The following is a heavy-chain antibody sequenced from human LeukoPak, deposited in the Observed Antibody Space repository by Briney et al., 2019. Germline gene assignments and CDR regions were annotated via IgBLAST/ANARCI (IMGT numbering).Heavy chain of an antibody. CDR2: ISGSGGST. CDR1: GVSFRSYA. CDR3: AKDIQTTVVNQPFDY. Sequence: GATLRIACAASGVSFRSYAMSGVLQDPGKGLEWVSAISGSGGSTYYADSVKGRFTISRDNSKNTLYLQMNSLRAEDTAVYYCAKDIQTTVVNQPFDYWGQGTLVTVSS. J-gene: IGHJ4*02. D-gene: IGHD4-23*01. V-gene: IGHV3-23*01.